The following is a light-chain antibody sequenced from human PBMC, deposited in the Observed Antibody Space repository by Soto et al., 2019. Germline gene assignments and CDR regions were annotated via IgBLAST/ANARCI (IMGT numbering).Light chain of an antibody. J-gene: IGKJ5*01. CDR2: DSS. CDR1: YDISSS. V-gene: IGKV1-9*01. Sequence: DIQLTQSPSFLSASVADRVTISCRASYDISSSLAWYQQEPGKPPKLLIYDSSTLQTGVPSRFTGSGSGRKFTLTISGLQFGDFATYFCQQLSHYPYTFGQGTRLEIK. CDR3: QQLSHYPYT.